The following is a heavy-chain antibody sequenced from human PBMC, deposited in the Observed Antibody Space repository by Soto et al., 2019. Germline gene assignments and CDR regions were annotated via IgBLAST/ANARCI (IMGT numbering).Heavy chain of an antibody. CDR1: GGSISSSNW. CDR2: IYHSGST. CDR3: ARDSGSSGSHWYFDL. V-gene: IGHV4-4*02. Sequence: QVQLQESGPGLVKPSGTLSLTCAVSGGSISSSNWWSWVRQPPGKRLEWIGEIYHSGSTNYNPSLKIRVTISVDKSKYQFTLKLSSVTAADTAVYYCARDSGSSGSHWYFDLWGRGTLVTVSS. J-gene: IGHJ2*01. D-gene: IGHD3-10*01.